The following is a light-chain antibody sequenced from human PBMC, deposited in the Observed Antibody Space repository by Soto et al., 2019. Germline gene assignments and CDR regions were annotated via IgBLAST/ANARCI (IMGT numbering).Light chain of an antibody. V-gene: IGKV4-1*01. J-gene: IGKJ4*01. CDR3: QQYYNTPLT. CDR2: WAS. CDR1: QSVLYSSNNKNY. Sequence: DIVMTQSPDSLAVSLGERVTINCRSSQSVLYSSNNKNYLTWYQQKPGQPPKLLIYWASTRESGVPDRFSGSGTGTDFTLTISSLHAEDVAVYYCQQYYNTPLTFGGGTKVEIK.